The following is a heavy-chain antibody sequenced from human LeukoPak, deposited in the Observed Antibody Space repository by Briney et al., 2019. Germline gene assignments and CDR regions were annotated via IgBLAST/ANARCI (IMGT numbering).Heavy chain of an antibody. V-gene: IGHV3-66*01. CDR1: GFTVSSNY. CDR2: IYSGGST. CDR3: AKGGLYLYSSGWFFDY. J-gene: IGHJ4*02. D-gene: IGHD6-19*01. Sequence: GGSLRLSCAASGFTVSSNYMSWVRQAPGKGLEWVSIIYSGGSTYYADSVKGRFTISRDNSKNTLYLQMNSLRAEDTAVYYCAKGGLYLYSSGWFFDYWGQGTLVTVSS.